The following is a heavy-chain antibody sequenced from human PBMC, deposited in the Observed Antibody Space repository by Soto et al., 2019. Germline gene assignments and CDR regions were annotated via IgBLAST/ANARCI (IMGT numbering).Heavy chain of an antibody. CDR3: ATPRSPNYRDASDC. Sequence: QVQLVQSGAEVKKPGASVKVSCKASGYTFTGYHLYWVRQAPGQGLEWMGWINPNSGVTNYAQKFQGRVTMTRDPSISTAYMELSSLTSDATALYYCATPRSPNYRDASDCWGQGTMVTVSS. D-gene: IGHD4-4*01. CDR2: INPNSGVT. J-gene: IGHJ3*01. CDR1: GYTFTGYH. V-gene: IGHV1-2*02.